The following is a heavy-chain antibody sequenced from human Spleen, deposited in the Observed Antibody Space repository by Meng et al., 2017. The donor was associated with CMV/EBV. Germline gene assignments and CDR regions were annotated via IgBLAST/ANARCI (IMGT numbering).Heavy chain of an antibody. CDR2: ISYDGSNK. CDR3: ARDWKRVGAMDNFDY. D-gene: IGHD1-26*01. Sequence: GGSLRLSCAASGFTFSSYAMHWVRQAPGKGLEWVAVISYDGSNKYYADSVKGRFTISRDNSKNTLYLQMNSLRAEDTAVYYCARDWKRVGAMDNFDYWGQGTLVTVSS. V-gene: IGHV3-30-3*01. CDR1: GFTFSSYA. J-gene: IGHJ4*02.